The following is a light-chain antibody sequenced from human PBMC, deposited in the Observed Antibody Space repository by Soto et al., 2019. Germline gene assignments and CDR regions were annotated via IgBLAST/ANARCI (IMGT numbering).Light chain of an antibody. J-gene: IGKJ4*01. CDR2: GAS. Sequence: EITMTQSPATLSVSPGEGVTLSCRASQSVNSNVAWYQQKPGQAPRLLIYGASTRATGIPVRFSGSGSGTEFTLTISSLQSEEFAVYCCQQYNNWPALSFGGGTKVEIK. CDR3: QQYNNWPALS. CDR1: QSVNSN. V-gene: IGKV3-15*01.